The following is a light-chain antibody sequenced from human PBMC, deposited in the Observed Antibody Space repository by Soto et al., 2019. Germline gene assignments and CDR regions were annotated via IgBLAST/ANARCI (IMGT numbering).Light chain of an antibody. CDR2: GAF. V-gene: IGKV1-6*01. CDR3: LQDYSWPWT. CDR1: QDVRNY. Sequence: IEMTQSPSILTASAGHRLTIPCRASQDVRNYVGWYQQKPGKAPKFLIYGAFSLETGIPSRFSGSGYGTEFTLTINSLLPEDFATYFCLQDYSWPWTFGQGTKVDIK. J-gene: IGKJ1*01.